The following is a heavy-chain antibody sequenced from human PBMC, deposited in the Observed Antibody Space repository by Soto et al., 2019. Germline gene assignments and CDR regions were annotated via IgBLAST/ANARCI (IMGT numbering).Heavy chain of an antibody. CDR1: GYTFTSYG. CDR2: ISAYNGNT. J-gene: IGHJ4*02. CDR3: ARDLEILSIAARPVDY. Sequence: ASVKVSCKASGYTFTSYGISWVRQAPGQGLEWMGWISAYNGNTNYARKLQGRVTMTTDTSTSTAYMELRSLRSDDTAVYYCARDLEILSIAARPVDYWGQGTLVTVSS. D-gene: IGHD6-6*01. V-gene: IGHV1-18*01.